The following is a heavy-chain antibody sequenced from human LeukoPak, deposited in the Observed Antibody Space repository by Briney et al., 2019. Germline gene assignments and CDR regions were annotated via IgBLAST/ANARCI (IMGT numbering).Heavy chain of an antibody. Sequence: GGSLRLSCEASGFTFTSYAMNWVRQAPGKGLEWVSAISSSSGMIYYADSVKGRFTISRDNAKNSLYLQMNSLRAEDTAVYYCARALILTGFPYLFDYWGQGTLVTVSS. J-gene: IGHJ4*02. CDR3: ARALILTGFPYLFDY. D-gene: IGHD3-9*01. CDR2: ISSSSGMI. CDR1: GFTFTSYA. V-gene: IGHV3-21*01.